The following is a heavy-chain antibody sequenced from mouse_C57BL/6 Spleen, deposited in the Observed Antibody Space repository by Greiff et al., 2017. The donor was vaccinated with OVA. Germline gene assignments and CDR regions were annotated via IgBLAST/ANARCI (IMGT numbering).Heavy chain of an antibody. CDR1: GYAFSSYW. CDR3: ARDYYYGSSPYYYAMDY. CDR2: IYPGDGDT. J-gene: IGHJ4*01. D-gene: IGHD1-1*01. V-gene: IGHV1-80*01. Sequence: VKVVESGAELVKPGASVKISCKASGYAFSSYWMNWVKQRPGKGLEWIGQIYPGDGDTNYNGKFKGKATLTADKSSSTAYMQLSSLTSEDSAVYFCARDYYYGSSPYYYAMDYWGQGTSVTVSS.